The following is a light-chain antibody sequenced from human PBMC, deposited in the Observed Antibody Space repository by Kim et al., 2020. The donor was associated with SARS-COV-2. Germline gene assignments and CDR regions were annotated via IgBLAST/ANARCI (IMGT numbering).Light chain of an antibody. CDR2: SNN. CDR3: AAWDDSLNGL. J-gene: IGLJ1*01. CDR1: RSNVGSNP. Sequence: PVQRVTISCSGGRSNVGSNPVNWYRQLPGTAPKLLIYSNNQRPSGVPDRVSGSKSGTSASLAISGLQSEDEADYYCAAWDDSLNGLFGTGTKVTVL. V-gene: IGLV1-44*01.